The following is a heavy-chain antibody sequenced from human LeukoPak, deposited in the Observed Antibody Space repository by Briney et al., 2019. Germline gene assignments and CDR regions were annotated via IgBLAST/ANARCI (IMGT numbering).Heavy chain of an antibody. D-gene: IGHD6-6*01. Sequence: PGGSLRLSCAASGFTFDDYGMSWVRQAPGKGLEWVSGINWNGGSTGYADSVKGRFTISRDNAKNSLYLQMNSLRAEDTALYYCARDGGPLSIAARPRFDYWGQGTLVTVSS. V-gene: IGHV3-20*04. J-gene: IGHJ4*02. CDR1: GFTFDDYG. CDR3: ARDGGPLSIAARPRFDY. CDR2: INWNGGST.